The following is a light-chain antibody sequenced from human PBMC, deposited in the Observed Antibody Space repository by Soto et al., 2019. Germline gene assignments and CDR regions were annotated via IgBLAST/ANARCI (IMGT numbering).Light chain of an antibody. CDR2: GAS. Sequence: EIVMTQSPATLSVSPGERVTLSCRASQSVSSNLAWYQQKPGQTPRLLISGASTRATGIPARFSGSRSGTEFTLTISSLQSEDFAVYYCQQYNQWPPLTFGGGTKVEIK. V-gene: IGKV3-15*01. CDR3: QQYNQWPPLT. CDR1: QSVSSN. J-gene: IGKJ4*01.